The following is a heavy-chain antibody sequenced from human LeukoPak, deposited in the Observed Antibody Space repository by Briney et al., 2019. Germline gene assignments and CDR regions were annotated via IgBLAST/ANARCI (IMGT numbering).Heavy chain of an antibody. J-gene: IGHJ5*02. Sequence: PGGSLRLSCAASGFTFSSYAMSWVRQAPGKGLEWVSAISGSGGSTYYADSVKGRFTISRDNSKNTLYLQMNSLRAEDTAVYYCARLSTYYYDSSGYWMVFDPWGKGTLVTVSS. D-gene: IGHD3-22*01. CDR1: GFTFSSYA. V-gene: IGHV3-23*01. CDR2: ISGSGGST. CDR3: ARLSTYYYDSSGYWMVFDP.